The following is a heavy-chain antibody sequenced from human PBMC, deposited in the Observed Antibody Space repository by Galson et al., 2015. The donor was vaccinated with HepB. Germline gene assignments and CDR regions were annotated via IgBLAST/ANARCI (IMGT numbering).Heavy chain of an antibody. CDR2: IYWDDEN. J-gene: IGHJ4*02. V-gene: IGHV2-5*02. CDR3: AHRIQIAGPGAFDY. D-gene: IGHD2-21*01. Sequence: PALVKPTQTLTLTCAFPGFSLSTSVVGVAWIRQPPGKALEWHGFIYWDDENIYNPSLKSRLTITKDTSKNQLVLTMSDMDPADTATYYCAHRIQIAGPGAFDYWGQGTLVTVSS. CDR1: GFSLSTSVVG.